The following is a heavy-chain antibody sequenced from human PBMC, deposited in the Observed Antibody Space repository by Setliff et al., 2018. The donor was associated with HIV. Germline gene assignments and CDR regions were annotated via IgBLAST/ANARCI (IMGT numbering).Heavy chain of an antibody. D-gene: IGHD5-12*01. CDR3: ARQGGYSGYGFYYYYYYMDV. CDR1: GGSISSNSYY. J-gene: IGHJ6*03. CDR2: IYYSGST. Sequence: ASETLSLTCTVSGGSISSNSYYWGWIRQPPGKGLEWIGSIYYSGSTYYNPSLKSRVTISVDTSKNQFSLKLSSVTAADTAVYYCARQGGYSGYGFYYYYYYMDVWGKGTTVTVS. V-gene: IGHV4-39*01.